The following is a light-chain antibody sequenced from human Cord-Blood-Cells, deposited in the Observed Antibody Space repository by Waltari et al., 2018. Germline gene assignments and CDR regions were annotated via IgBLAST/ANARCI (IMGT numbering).Light chain of an antibody. V-gene: IGKV3-11*01. CDR1: QSVSSY. CDR3: QQRSNWLT. Sequence: EFVFTQSPATLYLSPGKRDTLSCRASQSVSSYLAWYQQKPGQAPSLLIYDASNRATGIPARFSGSGSGTDFTLTISSLEPEDFAVYYCQQRSNWLTFGGGTKVEIK. CDR2: DAS. J-gene: IGKJ4*01.